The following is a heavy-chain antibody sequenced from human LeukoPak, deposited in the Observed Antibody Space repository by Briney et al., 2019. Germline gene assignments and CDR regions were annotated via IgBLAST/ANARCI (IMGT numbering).Heavy chain of an antibody. CDR1: GFTFSDYY. Sequence: GGSLRLSCAASGFTFSDYYMSWIRQAPGKGLEWVSSISSSSSYIYYADSVKGRFTISRDNAKNSLYLQMNSLRAEDTAVYYCARGPAGSPCCSSTSCYFCWGQGTLVTVSS. V-gene: IGHV3-11*06. CDR3: ARGPAGSPCCSSTSCYFC. CDR2: ISSSSSYI. J-gene: IGHJ4*02. D-gene: IGHD2-2*01.